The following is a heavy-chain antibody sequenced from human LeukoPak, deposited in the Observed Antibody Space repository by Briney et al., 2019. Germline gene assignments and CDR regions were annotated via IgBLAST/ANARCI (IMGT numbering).Heavy chain of an antibody. CDR2: ISYDGSNK. D-gene: IGHD3-9*01. V-gene: IGHV3-30*03. CDR1: GFTFSSYG. Sequence: GGSLRLSCSASGFTFSSYGMHWVRRAPGKGLEWVAVISYDGSNKYYADSVKGRFTISRDNSKNTLYLQMNSLRAEDTAVYYCARPLLDDILTGYRVYYYYYGMDVWGQGTTVTVSS. CDR3: ARPLLDDILTGYRVYYYYYGMDV. J-gene: IGHJ6*02.